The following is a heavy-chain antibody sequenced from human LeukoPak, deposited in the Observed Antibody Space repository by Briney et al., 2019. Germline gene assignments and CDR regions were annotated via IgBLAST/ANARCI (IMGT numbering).Heavy chain of an antibody. Sequence: GSLRLFCAAAGFTFSRDWMRGVRQGLGQWLEGVANIKNDGSEEYYVDSVKGRFTISRDNARNSLFLQMNSLTVEDTAVYYCARAIRGSAVDTGDRWGQGTLVTVSS. V-gene: IGHV3-7*01. CDR2: IKNDGSEE. D-gene: IGHD3-10*01. J-gene: IGHJ4*02. CDR1: GFTFSRDW. CDR3: ARAIRGSAVDTGDR.